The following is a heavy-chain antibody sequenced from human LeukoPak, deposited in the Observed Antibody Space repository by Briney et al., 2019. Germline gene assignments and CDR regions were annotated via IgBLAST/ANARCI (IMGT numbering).Heavy chain of an antibody. J-gene: IGHJ6*02. V-gene: IGHV1-69*13. CDR3: ASWSYSSGWYYYYYYGMDV. D-gene: IGHD6-19*01. CDR2: IIPIFGTA. Sequence: SVKVSCKASGYTFINYAISWVRQAPGQGLEWMGGIIPIFGTANYAQKFQGRVTITADESTSTAYMELSSLRSEDTAVYYCASWSYSSGWYYYYYYGMDVWGQGTTVTVSS. CDR1: GYTFINYA.